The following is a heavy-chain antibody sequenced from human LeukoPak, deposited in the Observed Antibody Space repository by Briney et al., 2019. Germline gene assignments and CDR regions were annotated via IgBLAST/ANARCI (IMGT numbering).Heavy chain of an antibody. J-gene: IGHJ3*02. D-gene: IGHD5-12*01. CDR3: ARSRSGYSYDHAAFDI. CDR2: IDYRGST. CDR1: GGSISSYY. Sequence: PSETLSLTCTVSGGSISSYYWSWTRQPPGKGLEWIAYIDYRGSTTYNPSLKSRVTISVDTSRNQFSLKLSSVTAADTAVYYCARSRSGYSYDHAAFDIWGQGTMVTVSS. V-gene: IGHV4-59*01.